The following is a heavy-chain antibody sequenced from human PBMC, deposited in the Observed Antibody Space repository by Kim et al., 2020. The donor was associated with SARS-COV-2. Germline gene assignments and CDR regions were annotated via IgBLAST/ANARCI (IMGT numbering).Heavy chain of an antibody. CDR2: ISYDGSNK. CDR3: AKDPRYYDFWSGYFPEKTPRISYYYGMDV. Sequence: GGSLRLSCAASGFTFSSYGMHWVRQAPGKGLEWVAVISYDGSNKYYADSVKGRFTISRDNSKNTLYLQMNSLRAEDTAVYYCAKDPRYYDFWSGYFPEKTPRISYYYGMDVWGQGTTVTVSS. CDR1: GFTFSSYG. V-gene: IGHV3-30*18. D-gene: IGHD3-3*01. J-gene: IGHJ6*02.